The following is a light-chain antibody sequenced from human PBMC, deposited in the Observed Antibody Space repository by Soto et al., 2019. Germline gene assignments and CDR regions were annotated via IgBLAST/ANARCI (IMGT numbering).Light chain of an antibody. Sequence: EIVLTQSPGTLSLSPGERATLSCRASQSVNSNYLAWYQQKPGQAPRVLIYGASSRATGIPDRFSGTGSGTDFTLTISRLEPEDFAVYYCQQYGSSPRTFGQGTKVEIK. CDR1: QSVNSNY. J-gene: IGKJ1*01. V-gene: IGKV3-20*01. CDR3: QQYGSSPRT. CDR2: GAS.